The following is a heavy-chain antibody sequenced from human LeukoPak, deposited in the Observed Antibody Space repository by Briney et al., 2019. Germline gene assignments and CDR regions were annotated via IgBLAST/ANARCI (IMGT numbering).Heavy chain of an antibody. J-gene: IGHJ5*02. CDR2: IIPIFGTA. V-gene: IGHV1-69*05. D-gene: IGHD3-3*01. CDR1: GGTFSSYA. CDR3: ARGLVLTSPGGLYDRGGFDP. Sequence: SVKVSCKASGGTFSSYAISWMRQAPGQGLEWMGGIIPIFGTANYAQKFQGRVTITTDESTSTAYMELSSLRSEDTAVYYCARGLVLTSPGGLYDRGGFDPWGQGTLVTVSS.